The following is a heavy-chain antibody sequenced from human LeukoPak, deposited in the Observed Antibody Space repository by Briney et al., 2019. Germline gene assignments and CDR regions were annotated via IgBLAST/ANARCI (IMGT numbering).Heavy chain of an antibody. CDR3: ARRTGTAGGNHFDY. D-gene: IGHD1/OR15-1a*01. CDR2: GYYSGST. V-gene: IGHV4-39*01. CDR1: GGSISTSSHY. J-gene: IGHJ4*02. Sequence: SETLSLTCTVSGGSISTSSHYWGWIRQPPGKGLEWIGSGYYSGSTHYSPSLRSRVTISVDTSKNQFSLNLSSMTAADTAVYYCARRTGTAGGNHFDYWGQGTLVTVSS.